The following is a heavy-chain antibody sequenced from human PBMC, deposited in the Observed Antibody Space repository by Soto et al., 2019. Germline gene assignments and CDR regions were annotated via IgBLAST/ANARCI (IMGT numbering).Heavy chain of an antibody. CDR1: GFTFSSYA. D-gene: IGHD3-22*01. Sequence: GGSLRLSCAASGFTFSSYAMSWVRQAPGKGLEWVSAISGSGGSTYYADSVKGRFTISRDNSKNTLYLQMNSLRAEDTAVYYCAKDAGYYSDSSGYYSWFDYWGQGTLVTVSS. J-gene: IGHJ4*02. CDR2: ISGSGGST. CDR3: AKDAGYYSDSSGYYSWFDY. V-gene: IGHV3-23*01.